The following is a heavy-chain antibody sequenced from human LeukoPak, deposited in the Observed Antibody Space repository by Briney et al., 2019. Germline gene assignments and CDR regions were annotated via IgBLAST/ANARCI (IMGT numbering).Heavy chain of an antibody. CDR1: GFTFSAYG. J-gene: IGHJ4*02. CDR3: AKPRGYSFTNYFDY. CDR2: VSNDGTKK. Sequence: GGSLRFFCAASGFTFSAYGMHWVRQAPGKGLEWVAVVSNDGTKKDYADSVKGRFIISRDNSKNTLYLQMNSLRAEDTAVYYCAKPRGYSFTNYFDYWGQGTLVTVSS. V-gene: IGHV3-30*18. D-gene: IGHD5-18*01.